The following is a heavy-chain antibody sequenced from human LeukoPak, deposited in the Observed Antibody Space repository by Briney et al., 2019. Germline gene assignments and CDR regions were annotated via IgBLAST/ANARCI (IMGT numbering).Heavy chain of an antibody. CDR2: ISGSGVST. J-gene: IGHJ4*02. V-gene: IGHV3-23*01. CDR3: AKPITMVRGVIFSFDY. CDR1: GFRFSSYA. Sequence: GGSLRLSCAASGFRFSSYAMSWVRQAPGKGLEWVSAISGSGVSTYYADSVKGRFTVSRDNSKNTLYLQMNSLRAEDTAVYYCAKPITMVRGVIFSFDYWGQGTLVTVSS. D-gene: IGHD3-10*01.